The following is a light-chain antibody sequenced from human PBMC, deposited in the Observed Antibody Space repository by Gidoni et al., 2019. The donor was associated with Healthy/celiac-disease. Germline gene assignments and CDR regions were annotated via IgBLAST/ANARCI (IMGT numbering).Light chain of an antibody. Sequence: IVLTQSPGTLSLSPGERATLSFRASQSVSSSLLAWYQQKPGQAPRLLIYGASSRATGIPDRFSGSGSGTDFTLTISRLEPEDFAVYYCQQYGSSPPVAFGQGTKLEIK. CDR2: GAS. J-gene: IGKJ2*01. CDR3: QQYGSSPPVA. CDR1: QSVSSSL. V-gene: IGKV3-20*01.